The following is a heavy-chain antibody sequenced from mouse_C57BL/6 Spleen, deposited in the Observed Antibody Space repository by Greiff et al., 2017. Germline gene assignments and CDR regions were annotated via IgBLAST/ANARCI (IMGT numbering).Heavy chain of an antibody. CDR1: GYTFTSYW. CDR3: GFTTVVARDFDV. CDR2: IHPNSGST. D-gene: IGHD1-1*01. J-gene: IGHJ1*03. Sequence: VQLQQPGAELVKPGASVKLSCKASGYTFTSYWMHWVKQRPGQGLEWIGMIHPNSGSTNYNEKFKSKATLTVDKSSSTAYMQLSSLTSEDSAVXYCGFTTVVARDFDVWGTGTTGTVSS. V-gene: IGHV1-64*01.